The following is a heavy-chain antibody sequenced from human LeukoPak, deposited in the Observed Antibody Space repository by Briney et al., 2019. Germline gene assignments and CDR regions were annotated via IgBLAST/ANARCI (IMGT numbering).Heavy chain of an antibody. D-gene: IGHD2-15*01. Sequence: ASVKVSCKASGYTFTSYYMHWVRQAPGQGLEWMGIINPSGGSTSYAQKFQGRVTMTRDMSTSTVYMELSSLRSEDTAVYYCARGVVVVAATPYYYYYMDVWGKGTTVTVSS. CDR2: INPSGGST. V-gene: IGHV1-46*01. J-gene: IGHJ6*03. CDR1: GYTFTSYY. CDR3: ARGVVVVAATPYYYYYMDV.